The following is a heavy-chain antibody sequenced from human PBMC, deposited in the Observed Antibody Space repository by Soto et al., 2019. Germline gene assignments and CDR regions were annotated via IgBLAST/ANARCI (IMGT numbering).Heavy chain of an antibody. CDR3: ARRLTKTVSALGY. D-gene: IGHD2-8*01. V-gene: IGHV3-30*09. Sequence: TGGSLRLSCSASGFTFTSFAIHWVRQAPGKGLEWVAVISENGVNKYSAESVRGRFVTSRDNSKNTVELEMNSLRPEDTAIYFCARRLTKTVSALGYWGQGTLVTVSS. CDR1: GFTFTSFA. J-gene: IGHJ4*02. CDR2: ISENGVNK.